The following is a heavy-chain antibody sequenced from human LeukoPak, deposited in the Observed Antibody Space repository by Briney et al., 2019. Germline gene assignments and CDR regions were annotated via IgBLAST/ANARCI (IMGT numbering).Heavy chain of an antibody. CDR3: AKGTYFDSSGYYFTEYFHH. CDR1: GXTFSSYG. V-gene: IGHV3-33*05. J-gene: IGHJ1*01. D-gene: IGHD3-22*01. Sequence: GGSLRLSWAASGXTFSSYGMHWVRQAPGKGLEWVALISYDGSEKYYAGSVKGRYTISRDNSNNTLYLQMNSLRAEDTAVYYCAKGTYFDSSGYYFTEYFHHWGQGTLVTVSS. CDR2: ISYDGSEK.